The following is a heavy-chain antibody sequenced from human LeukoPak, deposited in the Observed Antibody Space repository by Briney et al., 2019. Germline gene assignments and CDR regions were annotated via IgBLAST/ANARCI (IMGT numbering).Heavy chain of an antibody. V-gene: IGHV3-30*18. CDR1: RFTFSSYD. CDR3: AKGPGTSGYYSLDY. J-gene: IGHJ4*02. D-gene: IGHD3-22*01. Sequence: GGSLRLSCPASRFTFSSYDMHWVRQAPGKGLEWVAVISYDGSSKYYADSVKGRFTISRDNSKNTLYVQMNSLRTEDTAIYYCAKGPGTSGYYSLDYWGQGTLVTVSS. CDR2: ISYDGSSK.